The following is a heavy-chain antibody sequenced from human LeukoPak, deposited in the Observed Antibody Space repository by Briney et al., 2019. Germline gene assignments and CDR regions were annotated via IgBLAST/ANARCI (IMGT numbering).Heavy chain of an antibody. Sequence: PGGSLRLSCAASGFTFSSYWMSWVRQAPGKGPEWVAHIKQDASQEYHVDSVKGRFTISRDNAKNSLYLQMNSLRAEDTAVYYCARDQCSSTSCYYYYGMDVWGQGTTVTVSS. CDR3: ARDQCSSTSCYYYYGMDV. V-gene: IGHV3-7*01. J-gene: IGHJ6*02. D-gene: IGHD2-2*01. CDR1: GFTFSSYW. CDR2: IKQDASQE.